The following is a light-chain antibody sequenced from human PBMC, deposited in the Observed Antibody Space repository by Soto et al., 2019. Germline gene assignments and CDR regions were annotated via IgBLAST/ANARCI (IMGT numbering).Light chain of an antibody. V-gene: IGKV3D-15*02. CDR1: QVIGDT. CDR3: QQYDASPLT. J-gene: IGKJ3*01. Sequence: VMRQSPATLSVSRGEGATLSFRASQVIGDTLAWYQQRLGQTPRLLIYAASTRDTDIPDRFNGSGSGTDFALTISRLEPEDFALYYCQQYDASPLTFGPGTKVDIK. CDR2: AAS.